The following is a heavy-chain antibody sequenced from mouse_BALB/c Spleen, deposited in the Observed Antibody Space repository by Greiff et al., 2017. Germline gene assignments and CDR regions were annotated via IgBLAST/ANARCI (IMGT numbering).Heavy chain of an antibody. V-gene: IGHV1S81*02. CDR1: GYTFTSYW. CDR3: ARSGTTVPFDY. Sequence: QVQLQQPGAELVKPGASVKLSCKASGYTFTSYWMHWVKQRPGQGLEWIGEINPSNGRTNYNEKFKSKATLTVDKSSSTAYMQLSSLTSEDSAVYYCARSGTTVPFDYWGQGTTLTVSS. J-gene: IGHJ2*01. CDR2: INPSNGRT. D-gene: IGHD1-1*01.